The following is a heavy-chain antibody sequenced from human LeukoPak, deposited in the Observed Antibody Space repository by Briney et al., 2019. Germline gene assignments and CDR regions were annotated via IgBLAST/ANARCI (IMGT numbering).Heavy chain of an antibody. Sequence: SLRLSCAASGFTFDDYAMHWVRQAPGKGLEWVSGISWNSGSIGYADSVKGRFTISRDNAKNSLYLQMNSLRAEDTALYYCAKELMVGYYYYYGVDVWGQGTTVTVSS. J-gene: IGHJ6*02. D-gene: IGHD2-8*02. CDR2: ISWNSGSI. CDR1: GFTFDDYA. V-gene: IGHV3-9*01. CDR3: AKELMVGYYYYYGVDV.